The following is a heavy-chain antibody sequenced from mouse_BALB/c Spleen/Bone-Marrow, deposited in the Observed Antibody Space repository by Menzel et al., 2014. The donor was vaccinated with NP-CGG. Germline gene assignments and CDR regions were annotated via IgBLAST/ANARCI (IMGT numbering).Heavy chain of an antibody. Sequence: VQLVESGAELARPGASVKMSCKASGYTFTSYTIHWVKQRPGQGLEWIGHINPSSGYTNYNQKFKDKATLTADKSSRADNMHLSSLTYEDTADYYSTRGYRYAMDYWGQGTSVTVSS. J-gene: IGHJ4*01. D-gene: IGHD2-14*01. CDR2: INPSSGYT. CDR1: GYTFTSYT. V-gene: IGHV1-4*01. CDR3: TRGYRYAMDY.